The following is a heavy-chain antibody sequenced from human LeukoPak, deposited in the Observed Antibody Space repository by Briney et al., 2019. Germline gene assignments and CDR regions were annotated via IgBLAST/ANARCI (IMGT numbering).Heavy chain of an antibody. V-gene: IGHV3-64*01. CDR1: GFTFSSYA. D-gene: IGHD2-2*01. J-gene: IGHJ4*02. Sequence: PGGSLRLSCAASGFTFSSYAMHWVRQAPGKGLEYVSAISSNGGSTYYANSVKGRFTISGDNSKNTLYLQMGSLRAEDMAVYYCARDPHCSSTSCYVGPLDYWGQGTLVTVSS. CDR3: ARDPHCSSTSCYVGPLDY. CDR2: ISSNGGST.